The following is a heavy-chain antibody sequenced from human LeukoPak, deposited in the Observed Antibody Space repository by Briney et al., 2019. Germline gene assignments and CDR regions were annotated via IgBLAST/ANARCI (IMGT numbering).Heavy chain of an antibody. CDR1: GFSVSSSY. CDR2: ISRSGST. V-gene: IGHV3-66*01. Sequence: GGSLRLSCAASGFSVSSSYMSWVRQAPGKGLECVSVISRSGSTYYADSVKGRFTISRDNSKNTLYLQINSLRGEDTAVYYCARDCGGDSDYWGQGTVVTVSS. J-gene: IGHJ4*02. D-gene: IGHD4-17*01. CDR3: ARDCGGDSDY.